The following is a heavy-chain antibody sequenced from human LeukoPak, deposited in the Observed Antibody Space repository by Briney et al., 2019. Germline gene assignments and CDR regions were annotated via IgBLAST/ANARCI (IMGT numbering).Heavy chain of an antibody. Sequence: PGGSLRLSCAASGFTFSSYAMHWVRQAPGKGLEWVAVISYDGSNKYYADSVKGRFTISRDNSKNTLYLQMNSLRAEDTAVYYCARIKTRLRFLAPWDYWGQGTLVTVSS. CDR2: ISYDGSNK. D-gene: IGHD3-3*01. J-gene: IGHJ4*02. CDR1: GFTFSSYA. CDR3: ARIKTRLRFLAPWDY. V-gene: IGHV3-30*04.